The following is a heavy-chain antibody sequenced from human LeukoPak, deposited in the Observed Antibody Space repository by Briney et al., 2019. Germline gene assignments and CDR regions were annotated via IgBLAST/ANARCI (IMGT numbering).Heavy chain of an antibody. CDR2: INSDGSST. J-gene: IGHJ4*02. V-gene: IGHV3-74*01. CDR1: GFTFSSYW. Sequence: SGGSLRLPCAASGFTFSSYWMHWVRQAPGKGLVWVSRINSDGSSTSYADSVKGRFTISRDNAKNTLYLQMNSLRAEDTAVYYCARDRGYSSYDYWGQGTMVTVSS. D-gene: IGHD6-19*01. CDR3: ARDRGYSSYDY.